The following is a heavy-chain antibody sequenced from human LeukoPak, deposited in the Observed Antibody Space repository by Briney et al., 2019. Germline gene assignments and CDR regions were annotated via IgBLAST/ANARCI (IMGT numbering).Heavy chain of an antibody. D-gene: IGHD4-23*01. Sequence: LTGESLRLSGAASGFTFSSYAMSWVRQAPGKGLDWVSAISGSGGSTYYADSVKGRFTISRDNSKNTLYLQMNSLRAEDTAVYYCAKNPYGGNSGYYFDYWGQGTLVTVSS. V-gene: IGHV3-23*01. CDR2: ISGSGGST. CDR1: GFTFSSYA. J-gene: IGHJ4*02. CDR3: AKNPYGGNSGYYFDY.